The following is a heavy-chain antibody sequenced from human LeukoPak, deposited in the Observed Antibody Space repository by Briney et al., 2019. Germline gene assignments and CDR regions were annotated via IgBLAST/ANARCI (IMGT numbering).Heavy chain of an antibody. D-gene: IGHD6-6*01. CDR2: ISSSCNTL. CDR1: GFTFSDYY. CDR3: ARRAARSTYFDY. Sequence: GGSLRLSCAASGFTFSDYYMSWIRQAPGKWLEWVSYISSSCNTLYYADSVKGRFTISRDNAKNLLYLQMNSLRAEDTAVYYCARRAARSTYFDYWGQGTLVTVSS. V-gene: IGHV3-11*04. J-gene: IGHJ4*02.